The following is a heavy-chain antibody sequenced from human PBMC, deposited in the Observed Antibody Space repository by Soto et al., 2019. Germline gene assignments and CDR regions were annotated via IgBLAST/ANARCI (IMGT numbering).Heavy chain of an antibody. V-gene: IGHV1-8*01. J-gene: IGHJ6*03. Sequence: ASVKVSCKASGYTFTSYDINWVRQATGQGLEWMGWMNPNSGNTGYAQKFQGRVTMTRNTSISTAYMELSSLRSEDTAVYYCARKIDSSSWYSHYYYYYMDVWGKGTTVTVSS. CDR2: MNPNSGNT. CDR3: ARKIDSSSWYSHYYYYYMDV. CDR1: GYTFTSYD. D-gene: IGHD6-13*01.